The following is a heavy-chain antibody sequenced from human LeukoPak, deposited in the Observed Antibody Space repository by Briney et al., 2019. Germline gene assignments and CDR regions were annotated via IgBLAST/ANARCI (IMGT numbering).Heavy chain of an antibody. J-gene: IGHJ3*02. Sequence: PSETLSLTCAVSGGSFSGFYWSWIRQPPGKGLEWIGEINHSGSTNYNPSLKSRVTISVDTSKNQFSLKLSSVTAADTAVYYCARGMNFGVVIPRAFEIWGQGTMVTVSS. CDR3: ARGMNFGVVIPRAFEI. D-gene: IGHD3-3*01. V-gene: IGHV4-34*01. CDR1: GGSFSGFY. CDR2: INHSGST.